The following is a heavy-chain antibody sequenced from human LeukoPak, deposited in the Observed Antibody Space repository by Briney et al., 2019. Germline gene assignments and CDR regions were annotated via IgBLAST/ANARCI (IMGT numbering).Heavy chain of an antibody. D-gene: IGHD3-22*01. J-gene: IGHJ3*02. CDR3: ARVTMIVVWGAFDI. V-gene: IGHV4-61*02. Sequence: PSQTLSLTCTVSGGSISSGSYYWSWIRQPAGKGLEWIGRIYTSGSINYNPSLKSRVTISVDTSKNQFSLKLSSVTAADTAVYYCARVTMIVVWGAFDIWGQGTMVTVSS. CDR1: GGSISSGSYY. CDR2: IYTSGSI.